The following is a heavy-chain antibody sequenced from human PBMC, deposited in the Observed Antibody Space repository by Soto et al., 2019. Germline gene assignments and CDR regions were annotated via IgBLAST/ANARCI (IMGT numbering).Heavy chain of an antibody. J-gene: IGHJ4*02. D-gene: IGHD1-26*01. CDR1: GYTFTGYY. Sequence: ASVKVSCKASGYTFTGYYMHWVRQAPGQGLEWMGWINPNSGGTNYAQKFQGWVTMTRDTSISTAYMELSRLRAEDTAIYYCAKGTMGAPFYYFDYWGQGTLVTVSS. CDR3: AKGTMGAPFYYFDY. V-gene: IGHV1-2*04. CDR2: INPNSGGT.